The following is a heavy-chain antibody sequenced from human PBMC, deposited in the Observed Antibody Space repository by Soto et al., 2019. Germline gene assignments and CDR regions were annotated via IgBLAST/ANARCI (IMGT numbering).Heavy chain of an antibody. Sequence: QVQLQESGPGLLKPSQTLSLTCSVSGGSISRDNFYWSWIRQHPGKGLEWSGNIYYSGSNNYNPSSKSRVIISLGRSKEQFSLKLSSVTAADTAEYYCARDAPAVDTVMVTGNVFDNWGQGTLVAVSS. CDR3: ARDAPAVDTVMVTGNVFDN. CDR2: IYYSGSN. CDR1: GGSISRDNFY. D-gene: IGHD5-18*01. J-gene: IGHJ4*02. V-gene: IGHV4-31*03.